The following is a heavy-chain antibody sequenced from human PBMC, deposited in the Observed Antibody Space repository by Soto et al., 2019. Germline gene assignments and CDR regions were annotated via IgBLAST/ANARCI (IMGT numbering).Heavy chain of an antibody. J-gene: IGHJ4*02. CDR1: GGSICSYY. D-gene: IGHD1-26*01. V-gene: IGHV4-59*08. CDR3: ARRGLVGATTFDY. Sequence: SETLSLTCTVSGGSICSYYWSWIRQPPGKGLEWIGYIYYSGSTNYNPSLKSRVTISVDTSKNQFSLKLSSVTAADTAVYYCARRGLVGATTFDYWGQGTLVTVSS. CDR2: IYYSGST.